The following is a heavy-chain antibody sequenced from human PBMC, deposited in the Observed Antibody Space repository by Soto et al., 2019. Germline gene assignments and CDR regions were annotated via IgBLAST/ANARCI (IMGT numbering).Heavy chain of an antibody. Sequence: SQTLPLTCSISGNSVSSNTAAWNWIRQSPSRGLEWLGRTYYRSRWYNDYAVSVKSRITINPDTSKNQFSLHLSSVTPEDTAVYYCARVVVAAAGTVYYYYGTDVWGQGTTVTVAS. CDR2: TYYRSRWYN. CDR3: ARVVVAAAGTVYYYYGTDV. V-gene: IGHV6-1*01. CDR1: GNSVSSNTAA. J-gene: IGHJ6*02. D-gene: IGHD6-13*01.